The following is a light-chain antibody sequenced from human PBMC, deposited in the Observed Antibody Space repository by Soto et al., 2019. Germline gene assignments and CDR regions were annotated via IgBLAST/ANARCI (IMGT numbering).Light chain of an antibody. CDR1: QSVSSY. CDR3: QQYASSPIT. Sequence: EIVLTQSPATLSLSPGERATLSCRASQSVSSYLAWYQQKPGQAPRLLIYGASSRATGIPDRFSGSGSGTDFTLTISRLEPEDFAVYYCQQYASSPITFGQGTRL. J-gene: IGKJ5*01. V-gene: IGKV3-20*01. CDR2: GAS.